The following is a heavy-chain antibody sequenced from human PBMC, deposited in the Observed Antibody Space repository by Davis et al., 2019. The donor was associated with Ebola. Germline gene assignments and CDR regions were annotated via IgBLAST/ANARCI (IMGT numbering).Heavy chain of an antibody. V-gene: IGHV3-7*01. J-gene: IGHJ6*02. D-gene: IGHD2-8*02. CDR2: IKQDGSEK. CDR3: AEIYWVRYGMDV. Sequence: GESLKISCAASGFTFSSYAMHWVRQAPGKGLEWVANIKQDGSEKYYVDSVKGRFTISRDNSQNTLSLQMNSLRAEDTAVYYCAEIYWVRYGMDVWGQGTTVTVSS. CDR1: GFTFSSYA.